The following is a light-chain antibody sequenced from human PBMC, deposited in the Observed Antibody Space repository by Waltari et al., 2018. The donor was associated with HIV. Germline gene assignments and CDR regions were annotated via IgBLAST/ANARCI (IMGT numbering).Light chain of an antibody. J-gene: IGKJ2*01. CDR3: QQYAGSPRT. CDR2: DAS. CDR1: QSVSSSY. Sequence: EIVLTQSPGTLSLSPGEGATLSCRASQSVSSSYLAWYQQRPGQAPRLLIYDASSRPTGVPDRFRGSGSGTHFTLTISRLEPEDFAVYYCQQYAGSPRTFGQGTRVEIK. V-gene: IGKV3-20*01.